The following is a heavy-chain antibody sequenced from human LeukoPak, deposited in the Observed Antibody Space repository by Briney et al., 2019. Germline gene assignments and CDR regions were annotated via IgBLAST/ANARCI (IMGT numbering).Heavy chain of an antibody. CDR2: ISGSGGST. Sequence: GGSLRLSCAASGFTFSSYAMSWVRQAPGKGLERVSAISGSGGSTYYADSVKGRFTISRDNSKNTLYLQMNSLRAEDTAVYYCATDCTNGVCYSDYWGQGTLVTVSS. CDR1: GFTFSSYA. D-gene: IGHD2-8*01. CDR3: ATDCTNGVCYSDY. V-gene: IGHV3-23*01. J-gene: IGHJ4*02.